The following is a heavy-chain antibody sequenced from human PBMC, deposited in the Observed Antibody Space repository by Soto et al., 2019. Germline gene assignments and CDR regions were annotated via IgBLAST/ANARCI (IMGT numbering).Heavy chain of an antibody. D-gene: IGHD2-15*01. J-gene: IGHJ3*02. CDR3: ARDGHCSGGSCYSGAFDT. Sequence: PSETLSLTCTVSGGSISSGDYSWSWIRQPPGKGLEWIGYIHYSGSTSYNPSLKSRLTLSVDTSKNQFSLKLNSVTAADTAVYYCARDGHCSGGSCYSGAFDTWGQGRMVTVSS. CDR1: GGSISSGDYS. CDR2: IHYSGST. V-gene: IGHV4-30-4*01.